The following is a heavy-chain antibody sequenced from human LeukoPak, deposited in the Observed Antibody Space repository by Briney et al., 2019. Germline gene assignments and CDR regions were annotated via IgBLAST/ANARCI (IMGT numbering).Heavy chain of an antibody. D-gene: IGHD2-15*01. Sequence: GRSLRLSCAASGFTFSSYAMHWVRQASGRGLEWLGRIRSKANSYVTAYAASVNGRFIISRDDSRNTAYLQMNSLQTEDTAVYYCTRHSDKYCSGAGCYVYNFHGMDVWGQGTTVTVSS. J-gene: IGHJ6*02. CDR2: IRSKANSYVT. CDR3: TRHSDKYCSGAGCYVYNFHGMDV. CDR1: GFTFSSYA. V-gene: IGHV3-73*01.